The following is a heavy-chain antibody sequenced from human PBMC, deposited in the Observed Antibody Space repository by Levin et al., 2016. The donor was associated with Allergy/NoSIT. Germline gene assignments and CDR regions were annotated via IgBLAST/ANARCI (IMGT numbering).Heavy chain of an antibody. V-gene: IGHV1-46*01. CDR1: GYMFTGYN. J-gene: IGHJ4*02. Sequence: ASVKVSCKASGYMFTGYNIHWVRQAPGQGLESMGSINTYNGDTNYAQKFQGRVTMTRDTATSTVYMELSSLRFEDTAVYYCARDSGPYSNYVGGEGHWGQGSLVTVSS. CDR3: ARDSGPYSNYVGGEGH. D-gene: IGHD4-11*01. CDR2: INTYNGDT.